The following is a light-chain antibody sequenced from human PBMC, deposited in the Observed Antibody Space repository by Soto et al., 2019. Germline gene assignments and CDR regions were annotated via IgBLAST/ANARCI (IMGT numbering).Light chain of an antibody. CDR2: RNN. V-gene: IGLV1-47*01. CDR1: SSNIGSNY. Sequence: QSVLTQPPSASGTPGQRVTISCSGSSSNIGSNYVYWYQQLPGTAPKLLIYRNNQRPSGVPDRFSGSKSGTSASLAISGLQSEDEADYHCAAWDDSLNGWVFGGGTKLTVL. CDR3: AAWDDSLNGWV. J-gene: IGLJ3*02.